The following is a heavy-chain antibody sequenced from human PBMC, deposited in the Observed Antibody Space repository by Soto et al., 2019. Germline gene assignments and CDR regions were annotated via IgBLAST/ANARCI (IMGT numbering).Heavy chain of an antibody. Sequence: ASVKVSCKASGYTFTSYGISWVRQAPGQGLEWMGWISAYNGNTNYAQKLQGRVTMTTDTSTSTAYMELRSLRSDDMAVYYCARVYCTNGVCLEGFDYWGQGTLVTVSS. J-gene: IGHJ4*02. CDR2: ISAYNGNT. V-gene: IGHV1-18*03. D-gene: IGHD2-8*01. CDR3: ARVYCTNGVCLEGFDY. CDR1: GYTFTSYG.